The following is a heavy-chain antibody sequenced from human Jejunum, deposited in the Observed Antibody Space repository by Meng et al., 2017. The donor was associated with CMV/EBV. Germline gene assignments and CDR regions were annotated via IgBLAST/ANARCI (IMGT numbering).Heavy chain of an antibody. J-gene: IGHJ4*02. Sequence: QVQVVESGGGVVQPGGSLRLSCAASGFTFSSDGMHWVRQAPGRGPEWVAFIEYDGSDKYYADSMKGRFTISRDNSKNTMYLQMTSLKAEDTALYYCAKDVDHWGQGTLVTVSS. CDR1: GFTFSSDG. CDR2: IEYDGSDK. V-gene: IGHV3-30*02. CDR3: AKDVDH.